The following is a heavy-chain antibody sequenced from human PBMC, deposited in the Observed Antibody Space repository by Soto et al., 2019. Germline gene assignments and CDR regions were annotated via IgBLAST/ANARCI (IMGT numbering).Heavy chain of an antibody. CDR3: ARVGGVGAPPGADY. CDR2: VIPVLGQA. CDR1: GGIFSSYA. D-gene: IGHD1-26*01. J-gene: IGHJ4*02. V-gene: IGHV1-69*01. Sequence: QVQLVQSGAEVKRPGSSVKVSCKASGGIFSSYAISWLRQAPGQGLEWMGAVIPVLGQAYYAQNLQDRVTITADESTRTAYMELSSLRSEDTGVYFCARVGGVGAPPGADYWGQGTLVTVAS.